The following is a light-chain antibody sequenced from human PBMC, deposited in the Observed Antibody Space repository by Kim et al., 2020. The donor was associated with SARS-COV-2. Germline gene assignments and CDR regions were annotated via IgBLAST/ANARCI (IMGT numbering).Light chain of an antibody. Sequence: SYELTQPPSVSVSPGQTATITCSGDKLEDRYVCWFQQKPGQSPLLVISQDTKRPSGIPERFSGPNTGNTATLTISGTQATDEADYFCQAWDSNTAVLGGG. J-gene: IGLJ2*01. CDR1: KLEDRY. CDR2: QDT. V-gene: IGLV3-1*01. CDR3: QAWDSNTAV.